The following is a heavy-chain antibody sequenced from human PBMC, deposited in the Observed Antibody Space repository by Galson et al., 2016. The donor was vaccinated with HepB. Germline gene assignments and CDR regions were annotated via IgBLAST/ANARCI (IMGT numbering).Heavy chain of an antibody. V-gene: IGHV4-34*01. J-gene: IGHJ6*02. D-gene: IGHD6-13*01. CDR2: INHSGST. CDR3: ARHGDLSSSSWPPPRKFAAAFRENPAVRTLDV. CDR1: GGSFSGYY. Sequence: SETLSLTCAVYGGSFSGYYWTWIRQSPGKGLEWIGEINHSGSTRYSPSLKSRVTISVDTSKQPFPLELTSVTAADTAVYYCARHGDLSSSSWPPPRKFAAAFRENPAVRTLDVWGQGTTVTVSS.